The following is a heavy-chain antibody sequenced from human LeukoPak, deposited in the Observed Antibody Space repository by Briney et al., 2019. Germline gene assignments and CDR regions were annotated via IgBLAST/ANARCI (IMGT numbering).Heavy chain of an antibody. Sequence: SETLSLTCSVSGDSMNYYYWNWIGQSPGKGLEWIGSIYPSGSTNYSPSLKSPVTISVDTSTNQFSLKVKSVTASDTAMYYCARSPYGSQYYRNNWFDPWGQGTLVTVSS. J-gene: IGHJ5*02. CDR2: IYPSGST. CDR3: ARSPYGSQYYRNNWFDP. V-gene: IGHV4-4*09. D-gene: IGHD3-16*02. CDR1: GDSMNYYY.